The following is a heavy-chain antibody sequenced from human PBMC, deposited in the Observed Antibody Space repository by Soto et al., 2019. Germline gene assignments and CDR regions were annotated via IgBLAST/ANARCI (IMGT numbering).Heavy chain of an antibody. D-gene: IGHD2-21*02. CDR3: ARVTATHYYYYMDV. Sequence: SETLSLTCTVSGGSIRSSSYYWVWIRQPPGKGLEWIGNIYYSGNTNYNPSLKSRVTISVDTSKNQFSLKLSSVTAADTAVYYCARVTATHYYYYMDVWGKGTTVTVSS. CDR1: GGSIRSSSYY. V-gene: IGHV4-39*07. CDR2: IYYSGNT. J-gene: IGHJ6*03.